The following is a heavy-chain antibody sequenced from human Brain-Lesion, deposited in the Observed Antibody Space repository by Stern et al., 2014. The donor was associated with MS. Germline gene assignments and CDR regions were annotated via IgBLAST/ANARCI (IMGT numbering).Heavy chain of an antibody. CDR1: GYIFTGYY. J-gene: IGHJ6*02. D-gene: IGHD3-3*01. CDR2: INPHTGGT. V-gene: IGHV1-2*02. CDR3: ARDQRGITIFGVVTDYYYLGMDV. Sequence: VQLVESGAEAKKPGASVKVSCKTSGYIFTGYYIHWVRQAPGQGLEWMAWINPHTGGTKYAQKFQGRVTMSRDTSISTAYVELSSLTSDDTAVYYCARDQRGITIFGVVTDYYYLGMDVWGQGTTVTVSS.